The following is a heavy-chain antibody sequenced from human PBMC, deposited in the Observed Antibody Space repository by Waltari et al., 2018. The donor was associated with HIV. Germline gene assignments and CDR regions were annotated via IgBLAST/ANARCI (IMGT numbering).Heavy chain of an antibody. Sequence: QVQLVESGGGVVQPGRSLRLSCAASGFTFSSYGMHWVRQAPGKGVEWVAVISYDGNNKYYADSVKGRFTSSRDNSKNTLYLQMNSLRAEDTAVYYCAKDPYYYDSSGYADYFDYWGQGTLVTVSS. J-gene: IGHJ4*02. D-gene: IGHD3-22*01. CDR1: GFTFSSYG. CDR2: ISYDGNNK. CDR3: AKDPYYYDSSGYADYFDY. V-gene: IGHV3-30*18.